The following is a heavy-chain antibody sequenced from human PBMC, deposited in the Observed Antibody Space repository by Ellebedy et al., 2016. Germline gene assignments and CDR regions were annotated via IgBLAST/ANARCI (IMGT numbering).Heavy chain of an antibody. J-gene: IGHJ4*02. V-gene: IGHV3-30-3*01. CDR1: GCTFSSYA. Sequence: GESLKISXAASGCTFSSYAMHWVRRAPGKGLEWVAVISYDGSNKYYADSVKGRFTISRDNSKNTLYLQMNSLRAEDTAVYYCARVGAGYYYDSSGVWGQGTLVTVSS. CDR2: ISYDGSNK. D-gene: IGHD3-22*01. CDR3: ARVGAGYYYDSSGV.